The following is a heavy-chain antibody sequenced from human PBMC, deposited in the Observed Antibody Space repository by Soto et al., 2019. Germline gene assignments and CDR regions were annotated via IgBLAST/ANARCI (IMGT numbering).Heavy chain of an antibody. D-gene: IGHD5-18*01. Sequence: QVQLVQSGAEVKKPGSSVKVSCKASGGTFSSYAISWVRQAPGQGLEWMGGIIPIFGTANYAQKFQGRVTITADESTSTAYMELSSLRSEDTAVYYCARVVTAMVKFYYYYGMDVWGQGTTVTVSS. CDR3: ARVVTAMVKFYYYYGMDV. J-gene: IGHJ6*02. CDR2: IIPIFGTA. CDR1: GGTFSSYA. V-gene: IGHV1-69*01.